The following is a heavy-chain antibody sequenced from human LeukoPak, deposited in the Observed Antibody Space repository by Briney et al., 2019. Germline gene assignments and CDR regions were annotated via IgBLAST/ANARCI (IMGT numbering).Heavy chain of an antibody. CDR1: GFTFSSYG. J-gene: IGHJ4*02. Sequence: GGSLRLSCGASGFTFSSYGMSWVRQAPGKGLEWVSTISNTAYNTYYADSVKGRFTISIDNSANTVSLQMNSLRAEDTALYYCAKHSGSSFIYYFDSGGQGTQVTVSS. V-gene: IGHV3-23*01. D-gene: IGHD1-26*01. CDR3: AKHSGSSFIYYFDS. CDR2: ISNTAYNT.